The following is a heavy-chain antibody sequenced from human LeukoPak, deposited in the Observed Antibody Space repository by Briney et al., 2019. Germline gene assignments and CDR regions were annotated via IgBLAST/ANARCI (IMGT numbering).Heavy chain of an antibody. CDR2: IYHSRST. D-gene: IGHD6-19*01. J-gene: IGHJ4*02. Sequence: PSETLSLTCTVSGGSISSSSYYWGWIRQPPGKGLEWIGNIYHSRSTYCNPSLKSRVTISVDTSKNQFSLKLSSVTAADTAVYYCARPSINLSGWYTYFDYWGQGTLVTVSS. CDR3: ARPSINLSGWYTYFDY. CDR1: GGSISSSSYY. V-gene: IGHV4-39*07.